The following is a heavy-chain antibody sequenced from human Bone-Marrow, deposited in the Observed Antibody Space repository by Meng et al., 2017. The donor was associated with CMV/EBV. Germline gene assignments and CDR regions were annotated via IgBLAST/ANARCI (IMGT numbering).Heavy chain of an antibody. V-gene: IGHV3-21*01. CDR2: ISSSSSYI. CDR1: GFTFSSYS. CDR3: ASRYCSSTSCYMGLLDY. Sequence: GGSLRLSCAASGFTFSSYSMNWVRQAPGKGLEWVSSISSSSSYIYYADSVEGRFTISRDNAKNSLYLQMNSLRAEDTAVYYCASRYCSSTSCYMGLLDYWGQGTLVTVSS. J-gene: IGHJ4*02. D-gene: IGHD2-2*01.